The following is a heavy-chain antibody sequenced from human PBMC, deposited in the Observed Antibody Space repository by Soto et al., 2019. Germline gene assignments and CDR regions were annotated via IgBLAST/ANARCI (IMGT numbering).Heavy chain of an antibody. Sequence: QVQLVQSGAEVKKPGSSVKVSCKASGGTFSSYAISWVRQAPGQGLEWMGGIIPIFGTANYAQKFQGRVTITADESRSTAYTELSSLRSEDTAVYYCARPRGSSGYHSLFDYWGQGTLVTVSS. J-gene: IGHJ4*02. D-gene: IGHD3-22*01. CDR3: ARPRGSSGYHSLFDY. CDR2: IIPIFGTA. CDR1: GGTFSSYA. V-gene: IGHV1-69*01.